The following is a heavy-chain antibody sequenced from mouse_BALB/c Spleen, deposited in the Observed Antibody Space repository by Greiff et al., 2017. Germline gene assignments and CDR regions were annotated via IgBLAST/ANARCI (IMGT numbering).Heavy chain of an antibody. D-gene: IGHD2-3*01. CDR3: AREKDDGYYVDY. V-gene: IGHV3-8*02. CDR2: ISYSGST. Sequence: DVQLQESGPSLVKPSQTLSLTCSVTGDSITSGYWNWIRKFPGNKLEYMGYISYSGSTYYNPSLKSRISITRDTSTNQYYLQLNSVTTEDTATYYCAREKDDGYYVDYWGQGTTLTVSS. J-gene: IGHJ2*01. CDR1: GDSITSGY.